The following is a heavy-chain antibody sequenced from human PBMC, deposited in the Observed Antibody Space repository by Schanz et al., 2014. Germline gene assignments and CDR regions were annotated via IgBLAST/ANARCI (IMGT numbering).Heavy chain of an antibody. CDR2: MIGSGSSV. J-gene: IGHJ4*02. CDR3: AKDGRLPYYGTGSDFDY. D-gene: IGHD3-22*01. Sequence: EMQLLESGGGLAQPGGSLRLSCAASGFSFRKSAMSWVRQAPGKGLEWVSRMIGSGSSVFYADSVKGRFTISRDNLKNTVYLQMNSLRAGDTAVYYCAKDGRLPYYGTGSDFDYWGQGTLVAVSS. CDR1: GFSFRKSA. V-gene: IGHV3-23*01.